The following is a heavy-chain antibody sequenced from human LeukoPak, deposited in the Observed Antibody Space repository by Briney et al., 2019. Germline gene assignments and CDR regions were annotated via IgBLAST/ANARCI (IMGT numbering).Heavy chain of an antibody. V-gene: IGHV3-23*01. D-gene: IGHD4-17*01. Sequence: GGSLRLSCAASGFTFSSYAMSWVRQAPEKGLEWVSAINSAGSTYYGDSVRGRFTISRDNSKNVLHLQMNSLRAEDTALYYCAKDQNTVATAPFDYWGLGTLVTVSS. CDR3: AKDQNTVATAPFDY. CDR1: GFTFSSYA. CDR2: INSAGST. J-gene: IGHJ4*02.